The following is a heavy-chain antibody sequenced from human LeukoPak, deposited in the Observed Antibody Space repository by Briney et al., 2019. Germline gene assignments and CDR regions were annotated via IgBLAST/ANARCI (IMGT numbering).Heavy chain of an antibody. CDR3: ARTANFAAGYYIDY. V-gene: IGHV3-21*01. CDR1: GFTFSSYT. D-gene: IGHD6-13*01. CDR2: ISGSSRHK. J-gene: IGHJ4*02. Sequence: PGGSLRLSCAASGFTFSSYTINWVRQAPGKGLEWVSSISGSSRHKYHADSVKGRFTISRDNAKNSLYLQMNSLRAEDTAVYYCARTANFAAGYYIDYWGQGTLVTVSS.